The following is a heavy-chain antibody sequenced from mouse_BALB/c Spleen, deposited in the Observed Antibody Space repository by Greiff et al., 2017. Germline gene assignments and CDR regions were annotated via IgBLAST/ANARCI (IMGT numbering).Heavy chain of an antibody. CDR3: TIDCDGGDYYAMDY. V-gene: IGHV1-15*01. CDR1: GYTFTDYE. J-gene: IGHJ4*01. Sequence: QVQLKQSGAELVRPGASVTLSCKASGYTFTDYEMHWVKQTPVHGLEWIGAIDPETGGTAYNQKFKGKATLTADKSSSTAYMELRSLTSEDSAVYYCTIDCDGGDYYAMDYWGQGTSVTVSS. D-gene: IGHD2-4*01. CDR2: IDPETGGT.